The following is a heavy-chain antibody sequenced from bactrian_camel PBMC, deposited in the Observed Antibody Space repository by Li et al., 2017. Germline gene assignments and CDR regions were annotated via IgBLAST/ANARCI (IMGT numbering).Heavy chain of an antibody. CDR1: GYISNSCG. Sequence: HVQLVESGGGSVQAGGSLKLSCAASGYISNSCGMGWYRQAPGKERELVSIIASDGTTWYSHSVKGRFTISRDNAKNTEYMQMNSLKSEDAALYYCATRPFGGWGFYDYGYWGQGTQVTVS. CDR2: IASDGTT. CDR3: ATRPFGGWGFYDYGY. D-gene: IGHD7*01. V-gene: IGHV3S53*01. J-gene: IGHJ4*01.